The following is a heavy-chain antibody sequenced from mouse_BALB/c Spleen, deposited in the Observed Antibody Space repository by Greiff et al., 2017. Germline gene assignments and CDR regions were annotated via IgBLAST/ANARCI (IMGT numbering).Heavy chain of an antibody. V-gene: IGHV1-69*02. CDR3: TRSHGNYDGYYYAMDY. CDR1: GYTFTSYW. Sequence: QVQLQQPGAELVRPGASVKLSCKASGYTFTSYWINWVKQRPGQGLEWIGNIYPSDSYTNYNQKFKDKATLTVDKSSSTAYMQLSSPTSEDSAVYYCTRSHGNYDGYYYAMDYWGQGTSVTVAS. D-gene: IGHD2-1*01. CDR2: IYPSDSYT. J-gene: IGHJ4*01.